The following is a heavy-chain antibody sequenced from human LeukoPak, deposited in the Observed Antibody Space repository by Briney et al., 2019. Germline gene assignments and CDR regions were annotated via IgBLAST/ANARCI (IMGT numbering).Heavy chain of an antibody. CDR2: MNPNSGNT. V-gene: IGHV1-8*01. CDR1: GYTFTSYD. D-gene: IGHD6-19*01. J-gene: IGHJ6*03. CDR3: ARGRFSSGWYVSYYYYYMDV. Sequence: ASVKVSCKASGYTFTSYDINWVRQATGQGLEWMGWMNPNSGNTGYAQKFQGRVTMTRNTSISTAYMELSSLRSEDTAVYYCARGRFSSGWYVSYYYYYMDVWGKGTTVTVSS.